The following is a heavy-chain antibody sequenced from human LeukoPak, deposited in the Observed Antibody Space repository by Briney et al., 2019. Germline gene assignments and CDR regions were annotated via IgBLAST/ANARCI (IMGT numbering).Heavy chain of an antibody. CDR3: ARAQLKEMATIDY. J-gene: IGHJ4*02. Sequence: SETLSLTCTVSGGSISSSSYYWGWIRQPPGKGLEWIGSIYYSGSTYYNPSLKSRVTISVDTSKSQFSLKLSSVTAADTAVYYCARAQLKEMATIDYWGQGTLVTVSS. CDR1: GGSISSSSYY. V-gene: IGHV4-39*07. CDR2: IYYSGST. D-gene: IGHD5-24*01.